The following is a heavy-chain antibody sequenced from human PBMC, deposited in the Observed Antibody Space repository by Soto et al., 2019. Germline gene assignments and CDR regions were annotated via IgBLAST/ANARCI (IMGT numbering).Heavy chain of an antibody. CDR1: GFTFIGYW. D-gene: IGHD3-10*01. Sequence: EVQLVESGGGVVQPGGSLRLSCAASGFTFIGYWMHWVRQGPGKGLVWVARINNDGIDTTYADSVKGRFTISRDNTKNMVYLEMNSLRADDTAVDYCARDGSMVRERWFDPWGQGTLVTVSS. V-gene: IGHV3-74*03. CDR2: INNDGIDT. CDR3: ARDGSMVRERWFDP. J-gene: IGHJ5*02.